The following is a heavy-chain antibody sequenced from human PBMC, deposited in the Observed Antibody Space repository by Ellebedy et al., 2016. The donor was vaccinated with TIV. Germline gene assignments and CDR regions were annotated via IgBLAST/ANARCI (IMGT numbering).Heavy chain of an antibody. CDR3: ARRYFDL. Sequence: GESLKISXAASGFTFSNYWMSWVRQAPGKGLEWVANIKQDGSEKYYVDSVKGRFTISRDSAKNSLYLQMNSLRAEDTAVYYCARRYFDLWGRGTLVTVSS. J-gene: IGHJ2*01. CDR1: GFTFSNYW. V-gene: IGHV3-7*03. CDR2: IKQDGSEK.